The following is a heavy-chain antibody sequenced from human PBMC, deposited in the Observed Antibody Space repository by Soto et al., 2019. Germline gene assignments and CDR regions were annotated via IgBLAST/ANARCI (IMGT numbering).Heavy chain of an antibody. CDR2: IYYSDT. CDR1: GGSISGYY. V-gene: IGHV4-59*01. CDR3: ARTYDGSGPNSGGYGFDI. Sequence: PSETLSLTCSVSGGSISGYYWSWIRQPPGKGLEWIAYIYYSDTSYNPSLKSRVSISLDTSKNQFSLKLSSVTAADTAVYYCARTYDGSGPNSGGYGFDIWGQGTMVT. J-gene: IGHJ3*02. D-gene: IGHD3-22*01.